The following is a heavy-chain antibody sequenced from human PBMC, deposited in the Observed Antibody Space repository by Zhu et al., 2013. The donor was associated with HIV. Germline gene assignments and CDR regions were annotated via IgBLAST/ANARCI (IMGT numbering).Heavy chain of an antibody. CDR3: ARLPCGGYCSGGSRNWFDP. D-gene: IGHD2-15*01. V-gene: IGHV4-38-2*01. CDR2: VYHNGNT. J-gene: IGHJ5*02. Sequence: VQLQESGPGLVKPSETLSLTCAVSGYSISSDSYWGWIRQPPGKGLEWIGTVYHNGNTYYNPSLKSRVTISADTSKNQFSLKLSSVTAADTAVYYCARLPCGGYCSGGSRNWFDPWGQGTLVTVSS. CDR1: GYSISSDSY.